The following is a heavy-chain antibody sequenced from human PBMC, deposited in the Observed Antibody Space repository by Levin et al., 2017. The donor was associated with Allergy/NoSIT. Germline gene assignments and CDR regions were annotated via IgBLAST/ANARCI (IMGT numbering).Heavy chain of an antibody. J-gene: IGHJ4*02. D-gene: IGHD3-22*01. CDR1: GGSISSYY. V-gene: IGHV4-4*07. CDR3: ARDSGGNGYPDY. Sequence: SQTLSLTCTVSGGSISSYYWSWIRQPTGKGLEWIGRIYISGNTNYNTSLKSRIDMSLDTSRNQVSLNLNSVTAADTAVYYCARDSGGNGYPDYWGQGTLVTVSS. CDR2: IYISGNT.